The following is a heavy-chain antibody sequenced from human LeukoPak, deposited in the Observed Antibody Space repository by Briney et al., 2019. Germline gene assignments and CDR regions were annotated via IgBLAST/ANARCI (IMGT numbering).Heavy chain of an antibody. CDR2: IYYSGST. CDR3: ARRSGLELPKHEEDYYYYMDV. Sequence: SETLSLTCTVSGGSISSSSYYWGWIRQPPGKGLEWIGSIYYSGSTYYNPSLKSRVTISVDTSKNQFSLKLSSVTAADTAVYYCARRSGLELPKHEEDYYYYMDVWGKGTTVTVSS. J-gene: IGHJ6*03. V-gene: IGHV4-39*07. CDR1: GGSISSSSYY. D-gene: IGHD1-7*01.